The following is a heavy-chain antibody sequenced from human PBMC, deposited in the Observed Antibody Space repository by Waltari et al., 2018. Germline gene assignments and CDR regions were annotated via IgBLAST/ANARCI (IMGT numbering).Heavy chain of an antibody. D-gene: IGHD4-4*01. CDR3: VRGPSVDYSNPVPFDL. J-gene: IGHJ4*02. CDR1: GFDSSTHW. Sequence: EVRLVESGGGLVQPGEPLTLSCAASGFDSSTHWLSWVRQFPGKGPRWVARIKRGATIGYDDSVRGRFTIFRDSSTNTLSLQMRSLTVEDTALYYCVRGPSVDYSNPVPFDLWGQGTLVTVSS. V-gene: IGHV3-74*01. CDR2: IKRGATI.